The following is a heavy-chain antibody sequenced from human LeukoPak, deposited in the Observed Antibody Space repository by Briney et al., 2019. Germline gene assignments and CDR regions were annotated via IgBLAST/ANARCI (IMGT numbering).Heavy chain of an antibody. D-gene: IGHD3-10*01. J-gene: IGHJ6*03. Sequence: GGTLRLSCAASGFTFSSYGMSWVRQAPGKGLEWVSAISGSGGSTYYADSVKGRFTISRDNSKNTLYLQMNSLRAEDTAVYYCAKVKPGITMVRGVIITDYYYYYMDVWGKGTTVTISS. CDR1: GFTFSSYG. CDR3: AKVKPGITMVRGVIITDYYYYYMDV. V-gene: IGHV3-23*01. CDR2: ISGSGGST.